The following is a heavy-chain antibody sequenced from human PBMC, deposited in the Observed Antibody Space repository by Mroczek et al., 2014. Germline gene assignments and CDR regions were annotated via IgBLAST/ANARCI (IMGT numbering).Heavy chain of an antibody. J-gene: IGHJ6*04. V-gene: IGHV4-34*01. CDR1: GGSFSGYY. CDR2: INHSGST. Sequence: QVQLQQWGAGLLRPSETLSLTCAVYGGSFSGYYWSWIRQPPGKGLEWIGEINHSGSTNYNPSLKSRVTISVDTSKNQFSLKLSSVTAADTAVYYCASKGRELVTPINLAFVDVWGKGTTVTVSS. D-gene: IGHD4-23*01. CDR3: ASKGRELVTPINLAFVDV.